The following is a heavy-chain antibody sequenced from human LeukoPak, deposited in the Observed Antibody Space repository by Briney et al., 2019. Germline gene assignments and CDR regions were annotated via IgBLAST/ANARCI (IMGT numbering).Heavy chain of an antibody. J-gene: IGHJ4*02. CDR1: GFTFSSYG. V-gene: IGHV3-33*01. CDR2: IWYDGSNK. Sequence: GRSLRLSCAASGFTFSSYGMHWVRQAPGKGLEWVAVIWYDGSNKYYADSVKGRFTISRDNSKNTLYLQMNSLRAEDTAVYYCSYTISWFYFDYWGQGTLITVSS. CDR3: SYTISWFYFDY. D-gene: IGHD2-2*02.